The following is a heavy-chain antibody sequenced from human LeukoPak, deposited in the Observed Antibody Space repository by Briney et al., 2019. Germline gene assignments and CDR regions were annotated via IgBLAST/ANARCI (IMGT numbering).Heavy chain of an antibody. CDR1: GFTFDDYS. Sequence: PGRSLRLSCVVSGFTFDDYSMHWVRQAPGKGLEWVSSISWNSGSINYADSVKGRFTISRDNAKNSLYLQMNSLRSEDTALYYCAKGTRAYGGNSPISDYWGQGTLVTVSS. CDR3: AKGTRAYGGNSPISDY. CDR2: ISWNSGSI. D-gene: IGHD4-23*01. J-gene: IGHJ4*02. V-gene: IGHV3-9*01.